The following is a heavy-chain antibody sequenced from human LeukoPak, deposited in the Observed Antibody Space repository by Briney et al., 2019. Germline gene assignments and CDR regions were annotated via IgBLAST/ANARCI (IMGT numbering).Heavy chain of an antibody. V-gene: IGHV3-7*01. D-gene: IGHD3-22*01. CDR1: GFTFSSYW. CDR2: IKQEGREK. CDR3: ARVSQNGYYDSSGYAAPFDY. Sequence: QAGGSLRLSCVASGFTFSSYWMSWVRHAPGKGLEWVANIKQEGREKYYVDSVKGRLTISSDNTKNSLYLQMNSLRAEDTAVYYCARVSQNGYYDSSGYAAPFDYWGQGTLVTVSS. J-gene: IGHJ4*02.